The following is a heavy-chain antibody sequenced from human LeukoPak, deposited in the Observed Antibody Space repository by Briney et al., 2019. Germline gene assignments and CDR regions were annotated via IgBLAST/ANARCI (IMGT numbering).Heavy chain of an antibody. CDR1: GFSIRSDYY. CDR2: IFHSGST. CDR3: ARHSQWGVIPWTFHV. J-gene: IGHJ3*01. V-gene: IGHV4-38-2*01. D-gene: IGHD3-16*02. Sequence: SETLSLTCAVSGFSIRSDYYWGWIRRPPGKGLEWIGTIFHSGSTYYNPSLESRVTMSVDASKNEFSLKLSSVTAADTALYYCARHSQWGVIPWTFHVWGQGTMVTVSS.